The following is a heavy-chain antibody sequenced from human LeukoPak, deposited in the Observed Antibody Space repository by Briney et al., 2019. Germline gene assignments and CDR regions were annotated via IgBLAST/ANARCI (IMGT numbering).Heavy chain of an antibody. CDR1: GGSFSGYY. V-gene: IGHV4-34*01. J-gene: IGHJ4*02. CDR3: ARFRGYSYGLDY. D-gene: IGHD5-18*01. Sequence: SETLSLTCAVYGGSFSGYYWSWIRQPPGKGLEWIGEINHSGSTNYNPSLKSRVTISVDTSKNQFSLKLSSVTAADTAVYYCARFRGYSYGLDYWGQGTLVTVSS. CDR2: INHSGST.